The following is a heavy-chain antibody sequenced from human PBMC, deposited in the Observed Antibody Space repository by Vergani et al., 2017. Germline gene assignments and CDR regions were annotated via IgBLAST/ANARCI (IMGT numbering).Heavy chain of an antibody. CDR3: ARDLTRYSTASRRYFDY. V-gene: IGHV3-21*01. Sequence: EVQLLESGGGLVKPGESPRLSCVASGFTFGSYSMIWVRQAPGKGLEWVSSISSGSSYIYYADSVKGRFTISRDNAKNSLYLQMNSLRAEDTAVYYCARDLTRYSTASRRYFDYWGQGTLVTVSS. CDR2: ISSGSSYI. D-gene: IGHD5-12*01. J-gene: IGHJ4*02. CDR1: GFTFGSYS.